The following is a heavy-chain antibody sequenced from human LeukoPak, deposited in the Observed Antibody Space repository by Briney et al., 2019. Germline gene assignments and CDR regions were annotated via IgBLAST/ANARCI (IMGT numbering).Heavy chain of an antibody. CDR2: ISGSGGST. V-gene: IGHV3-23*01. CDR3: ASHPAVAGKYYFDY. Sequence: GGSLRLSCAASGFTFSSYAMSWVRQAPGKGLEWVSAISGSGGSTYYADSVEGRFTISRDNSKNTLYLQMNSLRAEDTAVYYCASHPAVAGKYYFDYWGQGTLVTVSS. CDR1: GFTFSSYA. J-gene: IGHJ4*02. D-gene: IGHD6-19*01.